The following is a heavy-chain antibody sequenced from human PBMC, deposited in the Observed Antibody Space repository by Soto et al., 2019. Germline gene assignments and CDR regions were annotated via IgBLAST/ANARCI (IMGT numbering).Heavy chain of an antibody. CDR3: ARDRRGHDFWSGYVWFAP. Sequence: PSETLSLTCTVSGGSISSGGYYWSWIRQHPGKGLEWIGYIYYSGSTYYNPSLKSRVTISVDTSKSQFSLKLSSVTAADTAVYYCARDRRGHDFWSGYVWFAPWGQGSLVTVSS. D-gene: IGHD3-3*01. CDR2: IYYSGST. V-gene: IGHV4-31*02. CDR1: GGSISSGGYY. J-gene: IGHJ5*02.